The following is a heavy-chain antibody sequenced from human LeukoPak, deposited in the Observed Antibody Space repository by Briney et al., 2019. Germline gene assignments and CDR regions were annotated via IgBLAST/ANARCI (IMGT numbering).Heavy chain of an antibody. J-gene: IGHJ2*01. CDR3: AKPLIVGATILWWYFDL. Sequence: PGGSLRLSCAASGFTFSSYAMSWVRQAPGKGLEWVSAISGSGGSTYYADSVKGRFTISRDNSKNTLYLQMNSLRAEDTAVYYCAKPLIVGATILWWYFDLWGRGTLVTVSS. CDR1: GFTFSSYA. D-gene: IGHD1-26*01. CDR2: ISGSGGST. V-gene: IGHV3-23*01.